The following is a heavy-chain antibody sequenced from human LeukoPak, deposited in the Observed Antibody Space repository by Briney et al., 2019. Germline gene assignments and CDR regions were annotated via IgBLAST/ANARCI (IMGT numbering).Heavy chain of an antibody. Sequence: SETLSLTCTVSGGSISSSSYYWGWIRQPPGKGLEWIGSIYYSGSTYYNPSLKSRVTISVDTSKNQFSLKLSSVTAADTAVYYCARQGTVSTYYYYYYGMDVWGQGTTVTVSS. CDR2: IYYSGST. D-gene: IGHD4-17*01. J-gene: IGHJ6*02. V-gene: IGHV4-39*01. CDR1: GGSISSSSYY. CDR3: ARQGTVSTYYYYYYGMDV.